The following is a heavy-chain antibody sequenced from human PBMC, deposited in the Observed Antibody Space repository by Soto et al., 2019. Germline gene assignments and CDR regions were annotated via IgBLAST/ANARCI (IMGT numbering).Heavy chain of an antibody. Sequence: PTETLSLTCGVSGFPVSYGYYWGWIRQPPGKGLEWLGSIYQSGKTYYNPSLMSRLTLSMDTSRNEFSLRLRSVTAADTAVYFCARLYCSSVSCYNDYWGPGVLVTVSS. J-gene: IGHJ4*02. CDR3: ARLYCSSVSCYNDY. CDR2: IYQSGKT. CDR1: GFPVSYGYY. V-gene: IGHV4-38-2*01. D-gene: IGHD2-2*01.